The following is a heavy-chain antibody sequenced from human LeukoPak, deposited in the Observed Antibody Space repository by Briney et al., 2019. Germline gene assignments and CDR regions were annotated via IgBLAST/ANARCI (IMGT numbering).Heavy chain of an antibody. V-gene: IGHV3-21*01. CDR3: VRLRRNSDTSGFYYYYDF. Sequence: GGSLRLSCAASGYTFSSYSINWVRQAPGKGLEWVSSISVRSNYIYYADSVRGRFRISRDDAKDSLYLQMNSLRAEDTAVYYCVRLRRNSDTSGFYYYYDFWGQGTLVTVSS. J-gene: IGHJ4*02. CDR2: ISVRSNYI. D-gene: IGHD3-22*01. CDR1: GYTFSSYS.